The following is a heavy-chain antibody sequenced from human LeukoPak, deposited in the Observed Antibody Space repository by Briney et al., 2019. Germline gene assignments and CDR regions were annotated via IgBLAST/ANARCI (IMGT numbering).Heavy chain of an antibody. J-gene: IGHJ4*02. CDR3: ARYSVGASHYFDY. V-gene: IGHV3-11*03. CDR2: ISPSSAYT. CDR1: LFTFSDYY. Sequence: GWSLRLSCAACLFTFSDYYMGWIRQAPGKGLEWLSYISPSSAYTDYADSVKGRFTISRDNAKNSLDLQVNSLRAEDTAVYFCARYSVGASHYFDYWGQGTLVTVSS. D-gene: IGHD1-26*01.